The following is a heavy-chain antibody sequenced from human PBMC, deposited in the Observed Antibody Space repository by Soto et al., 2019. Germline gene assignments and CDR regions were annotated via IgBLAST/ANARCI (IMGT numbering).Heavy chain of an antibody. V-gene: IGHV3-23*01. CDR1: GFTFSNYP. Sequence: GGSLRLSCATSGFTFSNYPMNWVRQAPGKGLEWVSGISAGGDSTYYADSVKGRFTIFRDNSKNSVSLQMNSLRAEDTAVYYCAKDPDIVVVVAATAFDIWGQGTMVTVSS. D-gene: IGHD2-15*01. CDR3: AKDPDIVVVVAATAFDI. CDR2: ISAGGDST. J-gene: IGHJ3*02.